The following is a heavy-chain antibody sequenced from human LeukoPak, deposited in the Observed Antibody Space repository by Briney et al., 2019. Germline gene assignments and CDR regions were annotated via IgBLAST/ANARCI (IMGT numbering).Heavy chain of an antibody. CDR2: ISWDGGST. J-gene: IGHJ4*02. D-gene: IGHD3-22*01. CDR1: GFTFDDYT. V-gene: IGHV3-43*01. Sequence: GGSLRLSCAASGFTFDDYTMHWVRPAPGKGLEWVSLISWDGGSTYYADSVKGRFTISRDNSKNSLYLQMNSLRTEDTALYYCAKENSIRRYYYDSSGYLDYWGQGTLVTVSS. CDR3: AKENSIRRYYYDSSGYLDY.